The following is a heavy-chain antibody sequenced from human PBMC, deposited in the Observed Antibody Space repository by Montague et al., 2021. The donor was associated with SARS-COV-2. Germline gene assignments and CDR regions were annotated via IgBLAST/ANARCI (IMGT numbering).Heavy chain of an antibody. D-gene: IGHD2-15*01. J-gene: IGHJ4*02. V-gene: IGHV3-48*03. CDR2: ISSSGSTI. Sequence: SLRLSCAASGFTFSSYEMNWVRQAPGKGLEWVSYISSSGSTIYYADSVKGRFTISRDNAKNSLYLQMNSLRAEDTAVYYCAKDRDPRHTTPIDYWGQGTQVTVSS. CDR1: GFTFSSYE. CDR3: AKDRDPRHTTPIDY.